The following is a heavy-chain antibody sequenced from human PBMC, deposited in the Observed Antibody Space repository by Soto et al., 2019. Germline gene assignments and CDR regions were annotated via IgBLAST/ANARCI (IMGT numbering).Heavy chain of an antibody. D-gene: IGHD2-2*01. CDR1: GFTFSSYA. J-gene: IGHJ3*02. Sequence: GGSLRLSCAASGFTFSSYAMSWVRQAPGKGLEWVSAISGSGGSTYYADSVKGRFTISRDNSKNTLYLQMNSLRAEDTAVYYCAKDLSVVVPAAPFAFDIWGQGTMVTVSS. V-gene: IGHV3-23*01. CDR3: AKDLSVVVPAAPFAFDI. CDR2: ISGSGGST.